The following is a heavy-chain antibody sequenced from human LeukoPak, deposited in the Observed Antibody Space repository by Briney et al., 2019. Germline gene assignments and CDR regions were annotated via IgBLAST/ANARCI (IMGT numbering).Heavy chain of an antibody. V-gene: IGHV3-74*01. CDR1: GFTFSSYW. Sequence: QSGGSLRLSCVASGFTFSSYWMHWVRHAPGKGLVWVSRISGDGSITAYADSVKGRFTISRDNAKNMVYLQMNSLRAEDTAVYYCGRVSIGSGWSLFDYWGQGTLVTVSS. CDR2: ISGDGSIT. D-gene: IGHD6-19*01. J-gene: IGHJ4*02. CDR3: GRVSIGSGWSLFDY.